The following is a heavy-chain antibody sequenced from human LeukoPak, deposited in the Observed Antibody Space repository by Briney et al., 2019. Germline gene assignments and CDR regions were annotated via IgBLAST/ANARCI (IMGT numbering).Heavy chain of an antibody. CDR2: TREDGSEQ. J-gene: IGHJ4*02. CDR3: ARELAGHYYGSGSSFDY. Sequence: GGSLRLSCAASGFRFSSYAMSWVRQAPGRGLEWVANTREDGSEQYYVDSVKGRFTISRDNAKNSLYLQMNSLRAEGTAVYYCARELAGHYYGSGSSFDYWGQGTLVTVSS. CDR1: GFRFSSYA. D-gene: IGHD3-10*01. V-gene: IGHV3-7*01.